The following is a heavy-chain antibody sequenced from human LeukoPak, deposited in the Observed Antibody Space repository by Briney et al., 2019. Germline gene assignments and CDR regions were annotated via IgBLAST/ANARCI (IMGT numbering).Heavy chain of an antibody. CDR1: GFTVSSNE. CDR2: ISGGST. Sequence: GGSLRLSCAASGFTVSSNEMSWVRQAPGKGLEWVSSISGGSTYYADSRKGRFTISRDNSKNTLHLQMNSLRAEDTAVYYCAKIPGQQLVGNWGQGTLVTVSS. V-gene: IGHV3-38-3*01. D-gene: IGHD6-13*01. CDR3: AKIPGQQLVGN. J-gene: IGHJ4*02.